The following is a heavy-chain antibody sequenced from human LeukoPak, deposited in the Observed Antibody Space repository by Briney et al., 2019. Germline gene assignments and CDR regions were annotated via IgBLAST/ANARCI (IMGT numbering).Heavy chain of an antibody. Sequence: SETLSLTCTVSGDSISSSYWSWIRQPPGKGLEWNGYIYYSGSTNYNPSLKSRVTISVDTSKNQFSLKLRSVTAADTAVYYCARVLPYSSGWGVDYWGQGALVTVSS. J-gene: IGHJ4*02. CDR2: IYYSGST. CDR1: GDSISSSY. V-gene: IGHV4-59*01. D-gene: IGHD6-19*01. CDR3: ARVLPYSSGWGVDY.